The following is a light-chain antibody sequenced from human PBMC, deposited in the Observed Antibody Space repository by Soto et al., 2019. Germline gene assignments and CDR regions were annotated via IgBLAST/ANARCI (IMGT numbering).Light chain of an antibody. CDR3: CSYAGSSTWV. Sequence: QSALTQPRSVSGSPGQSVTISCTATGSDVGDSSHVSWYQLHPGKAPKLMISEGSKRPSGTSNRFSGSKSGNTASLRISGLQAEDEADYYCCSYAGSSTWVFGGGTKLTVL. CDR2: EGS. J-gene: IGLJ3*02. CDR1: GSDVGDSSH. V-gene: IGLV2-23*01.